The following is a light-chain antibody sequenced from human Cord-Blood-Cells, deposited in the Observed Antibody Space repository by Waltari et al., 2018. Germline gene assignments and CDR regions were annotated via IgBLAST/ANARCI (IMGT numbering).Light chain of an antibody. CDR3: SSYTSSSTLVV. J-gene: IGLJ2*01. Sequence: QSALTQPASVSGSPGQSITISCTGTSSAVGGYNYVSWYQKHPGKAPKLMIYEVSNRPSGVSNRFSGSKSGNTASLTISGLQAEDEADYYCSSYTSSSTLVVFGGGTKLTVL. CDR2: EVS. V-gene: IGLV2-14*01. CDR1: SSAVGGYNY.